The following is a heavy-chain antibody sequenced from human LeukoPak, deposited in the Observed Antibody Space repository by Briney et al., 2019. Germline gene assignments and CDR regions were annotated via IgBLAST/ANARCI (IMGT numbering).Heavy chain of an antibody. CDR3: ASTNYYDSSGYYRPYYYYGMDV. V-gene: IGHV4-59*01. CDR2: IYYSGST. CDR1: GGSISSYY. Sequence: SETLSLTCTVSGGSISSYYWSWIRQPPGKGLEWIGYIYYSGSTNYNPSLKSRVTISADTSKNQFSLKLSSVTAADTAVYYCASTNYYDSSGYYRPYYYYGMDVWGQGTTVTVSS. J-gene: IGHJ6*02. D-gene: IGHD3-22*01.